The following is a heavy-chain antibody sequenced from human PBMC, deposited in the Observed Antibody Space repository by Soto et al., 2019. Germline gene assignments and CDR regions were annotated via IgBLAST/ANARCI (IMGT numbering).Heavy chain of an antibody. V-gene: IGHV3-33*01. CDR2: IWYDGSNK. D-gene: IGHD4-4*01. CDR3: ARESSTVTTPPIY. J-gene: IGHJ4*02. Sequence: GSLRHCKAAAEFTFIDFGVHWVLKAPGKGLEWVAVIWYDGSNKYYADSVKGRFTISRDNSKNTLYLQMNSLRAEDTAVYYCARESSTVTTPPIYWGQGTLVTVSS. CDR1: EFTFIDFG.